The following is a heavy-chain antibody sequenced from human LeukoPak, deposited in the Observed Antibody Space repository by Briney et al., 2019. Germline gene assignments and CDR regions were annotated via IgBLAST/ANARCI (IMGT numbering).Heavy chain of an antibody. J-gene: IGHJ4*02. Sequence: GGSLRLSCAASGFTFSGSAMHWVRQASGKGLEWVGRIRSKANSYATAYAASVKGRFTISRDDSKNTAYLQMNSLKTEDTAVYYCTTSRYYDSSGYYHYYFDYWGQGTLVTVSS. V-gene: IGHV3-73*01. CDR3: TTSRYYDSSGYYHYYFDY. CDR2: IRSKANSYAT. D-gene: IGHD3-22*01. CDR1: GFTFSGSA.